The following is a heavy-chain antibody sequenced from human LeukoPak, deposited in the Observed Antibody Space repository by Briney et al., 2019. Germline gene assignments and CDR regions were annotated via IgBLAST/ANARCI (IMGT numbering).Heavy chain of an antibody. D-gene: IGHD5-18*01. CDR1: GFAFSEYY. CDR2: ISSDGTIV. CDR3: ATIQLWSGGFDY. J-gene: IGHJ4*02. Sequence: PGGSLRLSCAASGFAFSEYYMTWIRQAPGKGLEWISYISSDGTIVHYADSVKGRFTISRDNSKNTLYLQMNSLRAEDTAVYYCATIQLWSGGFDYWGQGTLVTVSS. V-gene: IGHV3-11*04.